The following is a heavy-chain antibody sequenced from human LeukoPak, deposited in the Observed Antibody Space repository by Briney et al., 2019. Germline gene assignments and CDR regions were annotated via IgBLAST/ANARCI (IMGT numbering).Heavy chain of an antibody. CDR3: ARQYSSSWYALGHLDY. CDR2: VKQDGSDK. D-gene: IGHD6-13*01. V-gene: IGHV3-7*01. Sequence: AGGSLRLSCAASGFTFSSYWMSWVRQAPGKGLEWVANVKQDGSDKYYVDPVKGRFTISRDNAKNSLYLQMNSLRADDTALYYCARQYSSSWYALGHLDYWGQRTLVTVSS. CDR1: GFTFSSYW. J-gene: IGHJ4*02.